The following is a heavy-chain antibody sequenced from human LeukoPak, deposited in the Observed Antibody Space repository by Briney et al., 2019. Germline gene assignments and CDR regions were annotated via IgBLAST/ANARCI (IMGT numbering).Heavy chain of an antibody. V-gene: IGHV3-48*03. CDR3: ARKTPGTSYFDY. CDR1: GFIFSSYE. D-gene: IGHD2-15*01. J-gene: IGHJ4*02. CDR2: ISGSGSDI. Sequence: GGSLRLSCAASGFIFSSYEVDWVRQAPGRGLEWVSFISGSGSDIYYIDSVKGRFPISRDNAKKSLYLQLNSLRAEDTAVYFCARKTPGTSYFDYWGQGILVTVSS.